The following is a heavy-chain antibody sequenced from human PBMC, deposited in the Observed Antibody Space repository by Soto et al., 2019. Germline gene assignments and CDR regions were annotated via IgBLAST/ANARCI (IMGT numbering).Heavy chain of an antibody. Sequence: ASVKVSCKASGYTFTDYSMHWVLQAPGQRLEWMGWINAGNGNTKYSQKFQGRVTITRDTSASTAYMELSSLRSEDTAVYYCARARGNNWFDPWCQGTLVTVSS. CDR3: ARARGNNWFDP. CDR1: GYTFTDYS. D-gene: IGHD3-10*01. V-gene: IGHV1-3*01. J-gene: IGHJ5*02. CDR2: INAGNGNT.